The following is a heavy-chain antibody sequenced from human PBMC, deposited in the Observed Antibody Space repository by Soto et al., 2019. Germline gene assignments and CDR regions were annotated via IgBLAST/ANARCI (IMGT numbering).Heavy chain of an antibody. CDR1: GFTFSSYA. CDR3: AVELGNSGYDGRDY. CDR2: IIYDGSNK. J-gene: IGHJ4*02. V-gene: IGHV3-30-3*01. D-gene: IGHD5-12*01. Sequence: QVQLVESGGGVVQPGRSLRLSCAASGFTFSSYAMHWARQAPGKGLEWVAVIIYDGSNKHYADSVQGRFTISRDNSKNTLYLQMNSLRAEDTAVYYCAVELGNSGYDGRDYWGQGTLVTVST.